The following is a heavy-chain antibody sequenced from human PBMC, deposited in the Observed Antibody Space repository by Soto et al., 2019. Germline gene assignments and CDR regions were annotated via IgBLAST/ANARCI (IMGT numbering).Heavy chain of an antibody. V-gene: IGHV1-69*13. CDR3: AFSSSAYYDSSGPHAFDI. J-gene: IGHJ3*02. Sequence: SVKVSCKASGGTFSSYAISWVRQAPGQGLEWMGGIIPIFGTANYAQKFQGRVTITADESTSTAYMELSSLRSEDTAVYYCAFSSSAYYDSSGPHAFDICAQGTMVTVSS. CDR1: GGTFSSYA. CDR2: IIPIFGTA. D-gene: IGHD3-22*01.